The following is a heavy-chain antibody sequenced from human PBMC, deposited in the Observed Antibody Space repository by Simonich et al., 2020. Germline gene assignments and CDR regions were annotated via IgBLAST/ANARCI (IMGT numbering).Heavy chain of an antibody. CDR3: ARHAGFAFDI. CDR1: GGSISSSSYY. D-gene: IGHD6-13*01. J-gene: IGHJ3*02. CDR2: IYYSVST. V-gene: IGHV4-39*01. Sequence: QLQLQESGPGLVKPSETLSLTCTVSGGSISSSSYYWGWIRQPPGKGLEWFGSIYYSVSTYYNPSLKGRVTISVDTSKNQFSLKLISVTAADTAVYYCARHAGFAFDIWGQGTMVTVSS.